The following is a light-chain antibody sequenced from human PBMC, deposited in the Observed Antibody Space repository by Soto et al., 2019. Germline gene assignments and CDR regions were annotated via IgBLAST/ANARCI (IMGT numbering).Light chain of an antibody. CDR3: QQYNSYWT. V-gene: IGKV1-5*03. J-gene: IGKJ1*01. CDR1: QSISSW. Sequence: DIQMTQSPSTLSASVGDRVTITCRASQSISSWLAWYQQKPGKAPKLLICKASSLESGFPSRFSGSGSGTEFTHTISSLQPDDFATYYCQQYNSYWTFGQGTKVDIK. CDR2: KAS.